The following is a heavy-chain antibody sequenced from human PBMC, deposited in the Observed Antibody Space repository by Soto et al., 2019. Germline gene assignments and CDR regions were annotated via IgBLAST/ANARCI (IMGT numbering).Heavy chain of an antibody. Sequence: GGSLRLSCAASGFTFDDYAMHWVRQAPGKGLEWVSGISWNSGSIGYADSVKGRFTISRDNAKNSLYLQMNSLRAEDTALYYCAKDKGIAARQPFDYWGQGTLVTVSS. D-gene: IGHD6-6*01. V-gene: IGHV3-9*01. J-gene: IGHJ4*02. CDR2: ISWNSGSI. CDR1: GFTFDDYA. CDR3: AKDKGIAARQPFDY.